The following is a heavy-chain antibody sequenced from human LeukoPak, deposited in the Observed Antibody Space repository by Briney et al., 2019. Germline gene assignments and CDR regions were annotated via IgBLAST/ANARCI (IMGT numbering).Heavy chain of an antibody. V-gene: IGHV3-74*01. Sequence: KTGGCLRLSCAASGFTFSSYWMHWVRQAPGKGLLWVSRSNGDGSSTAYADSVKGRFTISRDNAKNTLYLQMNSLRAEDAALYYCARAGYCSGGNCYSSYYDYWGQGTLVTVSS. CDR2: SNGDGSST. CDR3: ARAGYCSGGNCYSSYYDY. CDR1: GFTFSSYW. J-gene: IGHJ4*02. D-gene: IGHD2-15*01.